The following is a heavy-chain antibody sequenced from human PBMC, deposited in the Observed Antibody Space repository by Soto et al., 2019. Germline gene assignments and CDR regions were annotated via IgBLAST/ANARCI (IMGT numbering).Heavy chain of an antibody. CDR3: ARGLQLVDY. V-gene: IGHV1-69*01. CDR1: AGAFSSYA. CDR2: NIPVVGTT. Sequence: QVQLVQSGAEVKKPGSSVKVSCTTSAGAFSSYAISWVRQAPGQGLEWMGGNIPVVGTTNYAQKFQGRVTITADESTSATYMELSSLTSEDTAVYYCARGLQLVDYWGQGTLVTVSS. D-gene: IGHD6-6*01. J-gene: IGHJ4*02.